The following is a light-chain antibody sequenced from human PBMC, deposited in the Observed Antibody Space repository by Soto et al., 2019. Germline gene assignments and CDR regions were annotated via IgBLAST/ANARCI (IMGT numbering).Light chain of an antibody. CDR3: QQCNAYWP. CDR2: KAS. CDR1: QSISTW. V-gene: IGKV1-5*03. J-gene: IGKJ1*01. Sequence: DIQMTQSPSTLSASVGDRVTITCRASQSISTWLAWYQQKPGKAPKLLIYKASTLESGVPSRFGGRGSGTEFTLTISSLQPDDFATSFFQQCNAYWPFGQGTKVEIK.